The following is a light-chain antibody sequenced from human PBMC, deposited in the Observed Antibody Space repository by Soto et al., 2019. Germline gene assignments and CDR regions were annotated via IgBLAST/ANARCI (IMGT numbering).Light chain of an antibody. CDR3: QQYGSSPPRT. V-gene: IGKV3-20*01. J-gene: IGKJ1*01. Sequence: EIVLTQSPATLSLSAGERGTLSCRASESVTNFLAWYQQKPGQAPRLLIYGASTRATDVPDRFSGSGSGADFTLTISRLEPEDFAVYYCQQYGSSPPRTFGQGTKVDI. CDR1: ESVTNF. CDR2: GAS.